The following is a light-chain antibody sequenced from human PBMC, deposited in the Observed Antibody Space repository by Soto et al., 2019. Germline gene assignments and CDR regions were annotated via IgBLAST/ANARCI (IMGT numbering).Light chain of an antibody. CDR1: NIGSKS. CDR2: YDS. J-gene: IGLJ2*01. Sequence: SYELTQPPSVSVAPGKTARITCGGNNIGSKSVHWYQQKPGQAPVLVIYYDSDRPSGIPERFSGSNSGNTATLPLSRGEAGDEADYYCQVWDSSSDRDVVFGGGTKVTVL. CDR3: QVWDSSSDRDVV. V-gene: IGLV3-21*04.